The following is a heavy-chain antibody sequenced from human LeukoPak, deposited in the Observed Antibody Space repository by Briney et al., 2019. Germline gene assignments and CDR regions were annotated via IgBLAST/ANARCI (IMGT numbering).Heavy chain of an antibody. D-gene: IGHD5-12*01. Sequence: GGSLRHSCAASGFTFSSYAMHWVRQAPGKGLEWVAVISYDGSNKYYADSVKGRFTISRDNSKNTLYLQMNSLRAEDTAVYYCAATPDYFNYWGQGTLVTVSS. V-gene: IGHV3-30-3*01. CDR1: GFTFSSYA. CDR2: ISYDGSNK. CDR3: AATPDYFNY. J-gene: IGHJ4*02.